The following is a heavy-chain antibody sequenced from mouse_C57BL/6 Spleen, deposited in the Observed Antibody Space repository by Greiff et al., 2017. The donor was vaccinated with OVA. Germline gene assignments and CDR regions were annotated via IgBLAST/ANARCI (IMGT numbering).Heavy chain of an antibody. CDR2: ISSGSSTI. CDR3: ARGYYGSSYEEGAMDY. D-gene: IGHD1-1*01. Sequence: EVKLMESGGGLVKPGGSLKLSCAASGFTFSDYGMHWVRQAPEKGLEWVAYISSGSSTIYYADTVKGRFTISRDNAKNTLFLQMTSLRSEDTAMYYCARGYYGSSYEEGAMDYWGQGTSVTVSS. V-gene: IGHV5-17*01. J-gene: IGHJ4*01. CDR1: GFTFSDYG.